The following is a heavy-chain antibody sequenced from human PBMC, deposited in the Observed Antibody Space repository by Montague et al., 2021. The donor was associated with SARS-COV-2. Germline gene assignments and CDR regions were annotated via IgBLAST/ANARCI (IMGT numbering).Heavy chain of an antibody. V-gene: IGHV4-34*01. D-gene: IGHD3-10*01. CDR1: GGSLSGYY. Sequence: SETLSLTCAVYGGSLSGYYWGWIRQPPEKGLEWIGEINHSANTKYNPSLKSPVTISIDTSKNQFSLKMTSVTTADTATYYCASGIYPSGSYYNRYYYGLNIWGPGTTVTVSS. CDR2: INHSANT. CDR3: ASGIYPSGSYYNRYYYGLNI. J-gene: IGHJ6*02.